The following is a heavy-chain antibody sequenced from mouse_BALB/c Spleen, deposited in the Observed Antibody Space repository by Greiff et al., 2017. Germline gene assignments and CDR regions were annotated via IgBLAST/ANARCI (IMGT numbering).Heavy chain of an antibody. CDR2: INPYNDGT. CDR1: GYTFTSYV. D-gene: IGHD2-3*01. Sequence: LQESGPELVKPGASVKMSCKASGYTFTSYVMHWVKQKPGQGLEWIGYINPYNDGTKYNEKFKGKATLTSDKSSSTAYMELSSLTSEDSAVYYCASGDDGYSYYYAMDYWGQGTSVTVSS. J-gene: IGHJ4*01. V-gene: IGHV1-14*01. CDR3: ASGDDGYSYYYAMDY.